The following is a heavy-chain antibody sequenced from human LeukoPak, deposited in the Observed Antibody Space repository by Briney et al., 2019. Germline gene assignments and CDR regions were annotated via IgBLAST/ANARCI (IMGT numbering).Heavy chain of an antibody. J-gene: IGHJ6*02. Sequence: ASVTVSCTASGYTFTSYYMHWVRQAPGQGLEWMGIINPSGGSTTYAQKFQGRVTMTRDTSTNTVYMELSSLRSEDTAVYYCAGGLERCSTSCYNHYYYGMDVWGRGTTVTVSS. CDR3: AGGLERCSTSCYNHYYYGMDV. V-gene: IGHV1-46*01. CDR2: INPSGGST. D-gene: IGHD2-2*02. CDR1: GYTFTSYY.